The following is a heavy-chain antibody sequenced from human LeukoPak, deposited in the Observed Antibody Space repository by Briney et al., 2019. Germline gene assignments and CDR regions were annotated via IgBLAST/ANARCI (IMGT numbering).Heavy chain of an antibody. CDR2: VYPGDSDA. Sequence: GESLKISCKGSGYTFTNYWIGWVRQMPGKGLEWMGIVYPGDSDARYSPSFQGQVTFSADKSTSTAYLQWSSLKASDTAIYYCARKHDYGDFPFDYWGQGTLVTVSS. CDR3: ARKHDYGDFPFDY. V-gene: IGHV5-51*01. CDR1: GYTFTNYW. D-gene: IGHD4-17*01. J-gene: IGHJ4*02.